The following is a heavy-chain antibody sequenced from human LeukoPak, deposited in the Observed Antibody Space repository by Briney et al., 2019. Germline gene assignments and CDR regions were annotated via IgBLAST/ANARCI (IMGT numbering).Heavy chain of an antibody. J-gene: IGHJ4*02. V-gene: IGHV1-2*02. CDR2: INPNSGGT. Sequence: ASVKVSCKASGYTFTGYYMHWVRQAPGQGLGWMGWINPNSGGTNYAQKFQGRVTMTRDTSISTAYMELSRLRSDDTAVYYCARVKGAVGATEPLDYWGQGTLVTVSS. D-gene: IGHD1-26*01. CDR1: GYTFTGYY. CDR3: ARVKGAVGATEPLDY.